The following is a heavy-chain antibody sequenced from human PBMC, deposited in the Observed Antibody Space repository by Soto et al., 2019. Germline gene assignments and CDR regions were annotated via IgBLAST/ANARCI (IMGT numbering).Heavy chain of an antibody. Sequence: ASVKVSCKASGYTFTSYYMHWARQAPGQGLEWMGIINPSGGSTSYAQKFQGRVTMTRDTSTSTVCMELSSLRSEDTAVYYCARAGPDIAAAADAFDIWGQGTMVTVSS. D-gene: IGHD6-13*01. J-gene: IGHJ3*02. CDR2: INPSGGST. V-gene: IGHV1-46*01. CDR1: GYTFTSYY. CDR3: ARAGPDIAAAADAFDI.